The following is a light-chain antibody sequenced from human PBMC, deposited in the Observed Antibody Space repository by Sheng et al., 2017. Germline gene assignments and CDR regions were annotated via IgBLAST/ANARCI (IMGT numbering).Light chain of an antibody. V-gene: IGKV3-15*01. Sequence: EIVMTQSPATLSVSPGERATLSCRASQSIGNSLAWYQQKPGLAPSLLIYGASARATGIPARFSGSGSGTDFTLTISSLQSEDFALYYCQQYNDWPRTFGQGTKVEIK. CDR2: GAS. CDR3: QQYNDWPRT. CDR1: QSIGNS. J-gene: IGKJ1*01.